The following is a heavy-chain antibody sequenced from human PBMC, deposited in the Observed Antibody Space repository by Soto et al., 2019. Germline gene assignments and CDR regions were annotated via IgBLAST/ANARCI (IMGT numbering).Heavy chain of an antibody. J-gene: IGHJ4*02. D-gene: IGHD2-2*01. Sequence: QVQLVQSGAEVKKPGASVKASCKASGYTFTSYYMHWVRQAPGQGLEWMGIINPSGGSTSYAQKFQGRVTMTRDTSTSTVYMELSSLRSEDTAVYYCARYFSNGGGIDYWGQGTLVTVSS. CDR1: GYTFTSYY. CDR2: INPSGGST. V-gene: IGHV1-46*01. CDR3: ARYFSNGGGIDY.